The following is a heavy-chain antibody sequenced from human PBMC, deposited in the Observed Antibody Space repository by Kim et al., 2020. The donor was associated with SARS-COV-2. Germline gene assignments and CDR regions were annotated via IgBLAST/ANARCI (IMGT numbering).Heavy chain of an antibody. J-gene: IGHJ4*02. Sequence: SETLSLTCTVSGGSISNYYRFWIRQPPGGGLEWLAEIHYSGNTDHNPSLRSRLTISIDTSQTQFSLSLTSVTAAVTAVYYCARRAGGFGEGQFDYWGQGTLVTVSS. CDR1: GGSISNYY. V-gene: IGHV4-59*08. CDR3: ARRAGGFGEGQFDY. D-gene: IGHD3-10*01. CDR2: IHYSGNT.